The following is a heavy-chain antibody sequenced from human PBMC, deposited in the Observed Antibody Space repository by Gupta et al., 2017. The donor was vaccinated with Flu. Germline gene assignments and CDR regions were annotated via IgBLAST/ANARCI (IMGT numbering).Heavy chain of an antibody. D-gene: IGHD6-19*01. CDR3: ARAREYASGWDF. CDR2: ISSGSTFT. J-gene: IGHJ4*02. V-gene: IGHV3-11*05. Sequence: QVQLVESGGGLVKPGGSLRLSCVASGFKFSDYYLTWIRQAPGKGLEWISYISSGSTFTGYAEAVKGRFTISRDNAENSLFLQMDSLRDEDTAVYFCARAREYASGWDFWGQGTLVTVSS. CDR1: GFKFSDYY.